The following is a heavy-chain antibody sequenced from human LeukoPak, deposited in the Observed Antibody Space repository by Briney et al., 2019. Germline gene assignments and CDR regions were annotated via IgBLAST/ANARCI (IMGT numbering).Heavy chain of an antibody. CDR2: ISYDGSNK. CDR3: ARDDGSYSRSPGFDY. V-gene: IGHV3-30*03. CDR1: GFTFSSYG. D-gene: IGHD1-26*01. J-gene: IGHJ4*02. Sequence: GGSLRLSCAASGFTFSSYGMHWVRQAPGKGLEWVAVISYDGSNKYYADSVKGRFTISRDNSKNTLYLQMNSLRAEDTAVYYCARDDGSYSRSPGFDYWGQGTLVTVSS.